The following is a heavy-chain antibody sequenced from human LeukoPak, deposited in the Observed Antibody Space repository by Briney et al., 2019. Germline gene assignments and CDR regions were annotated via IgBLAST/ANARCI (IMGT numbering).Heavy chain of an antibody. CDR2: IGKDGSEK. CDR3: VRDATRGGDLDH. V-gene: IGHV3-7*01. D-gene: IGHD2-21*01. CDR1: GFTYSDYW. J-gene: IGHJ5*02. Sequence: GGSLRLSCAASGFTYSDYWMMWVRQTPGKGLEWVAQIGKDGSEKYFVDSVRGRFTISRDNAKNSLELQMNTLRVEDTAVYFCVRDATRGGDLDHWGQGTLVTVSS.